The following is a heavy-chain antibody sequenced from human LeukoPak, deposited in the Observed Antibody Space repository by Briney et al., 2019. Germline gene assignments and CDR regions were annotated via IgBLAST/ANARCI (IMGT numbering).Heavy chain of an antibody. CDR3: ARGPDGEDFDY. J-gene: IGHJ4*02. V-gene: IGHV4-34*01. Sequence: SETLSFTCAVYGGSFSGYYWSWIRQPPGKGLEWIGEINHSGSTNYNPSLKSRVTISVDTSKNQFSLKLSSVTAADTAVYYCARGPDGEDFDYWGQGTLVTVSS. D-gene: IGHD4-17*01. CDR1: GGSFSGYY. CDR2: INHSGST.